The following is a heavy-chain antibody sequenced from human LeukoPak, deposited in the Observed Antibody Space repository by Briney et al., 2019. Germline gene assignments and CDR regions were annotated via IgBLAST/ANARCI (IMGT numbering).Heavy chain of an antibody. CDR1: GFTFSNYE. D-gene: IGHD3-9*01. Sequence: GGSLRLSCAASGFTFSNYEMNWVRQAPGKGLEWVSYISSSGSTIYYADPVKGRFTISRDNAKNSMYLHVNSLRAEDTAVYYCARLALTGYSDVDYWGQGTLVTVSS. CDR2: ISSSGSTI. V-gene: IGHV3-48*03. J-gene: IGHJ4*02. CDR3: ARLALTGYSDVDY.